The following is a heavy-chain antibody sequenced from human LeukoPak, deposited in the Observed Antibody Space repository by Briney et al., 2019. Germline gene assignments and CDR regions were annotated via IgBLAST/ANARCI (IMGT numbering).Heavy chain of an antibody. D-gene: IGHD5-18*01. CDR3: VRADTKKTAMVDY. V-gene: IGHV3-30-3*01. Sequence: GGSLRLSCAASGFTFSSYAMHWVRQAPGKGLEWVAVISYDGGNKYYADSVKGRFTISRDNAKNSLYLQMNSLRVEDTAVYYCVRADTKKTAMVDYWGQGTLVAVAS. J-gene: IGHJ4*02. CDR2: ISYDGGNK. CDR1: GFTFSSYA.